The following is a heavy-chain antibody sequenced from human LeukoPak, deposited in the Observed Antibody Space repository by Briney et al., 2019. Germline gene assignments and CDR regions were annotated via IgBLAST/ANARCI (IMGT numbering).Heavy chain of an antibody. CDR2: ISAYSGNT. V-gene: IGHV1-18*01. Sequence: GASVKVSCKASGYTFTSYGISWVRQAPGQGLEWMGWISAYSGNTNYAQKLQGRVTMTTDTSTSTAYMELRSLRSDDTAVYYCARVHYDSSGYDEGGWFDPWGQGTLVTVSS. CDR3: ARVHYDSSGYDEGGWFDP. CDR1: GYTFTSYG. D-gene: IGHD3-22*01. J-gene: IGHJ5*02.